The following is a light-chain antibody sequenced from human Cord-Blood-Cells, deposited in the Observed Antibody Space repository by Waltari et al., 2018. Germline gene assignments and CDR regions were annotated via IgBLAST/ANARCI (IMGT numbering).Light chain of an antibody. CDR1: QSVSSY. V-gene: IGKV3-11*01. J-gene: IGKJ4*01. CDR3: QQRSNWTPLT. CDR2: DAS. Sequence: EIVLTQSPATLSLSPGERATLSCRASQSVSSYLAWYQQKPGQAPRLLIYDASNRATGIPARFSGSGSGTDFTLTISILEPEDFAVYYCQQRSNWTPLTFGGGTKVEIK.